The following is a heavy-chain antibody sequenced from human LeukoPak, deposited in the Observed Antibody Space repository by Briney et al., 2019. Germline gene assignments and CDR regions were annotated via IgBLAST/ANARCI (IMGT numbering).Heavy chain of an antibody. V-gene: IGHV3-64D*06. D-gene: IGHD4-17*01. CDR2: ISTDGGST. CDR1: GFTFSSYA. J-gene: IGHJ4*02. CDR3: VKRGRQGDYAYDS. Sequence: GGSLRLSCSASGFTFSSYAMHWVRQAPGKGLEYVSSISTDGGSTHYADSVKGRFTISRDNSKNTLYLQMSSLRAEDTAVYYCVKRGRQGDYAYDSWGQGTLVTVSS.